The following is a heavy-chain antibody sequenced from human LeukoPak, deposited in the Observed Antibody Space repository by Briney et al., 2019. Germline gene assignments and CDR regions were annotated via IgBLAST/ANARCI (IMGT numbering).Heavy chain of an antibody. D-gene: IGHD4-17*01. J-gene: IGHJ4*02. CDR2: INNDGSIT. CDR1: EFTISRYW. CDR3: AKGGGGMTTDLRGAFDY. Sequence: GGSLRLSCAASEFTISRYWMHWVRQAPGKGLVWVSNINNDGSITTYADSVKGRFTISRDNVKNTLYLQMNSLRAEDTAVYYCAKGGGGMTTDLRGAFDYWGQGTLVTVSS. V-gene: IGHV3-74*01.